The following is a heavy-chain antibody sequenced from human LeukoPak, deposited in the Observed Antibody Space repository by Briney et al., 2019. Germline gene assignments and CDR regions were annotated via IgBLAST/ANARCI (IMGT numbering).Heavy chain of an antibody. CDR1: GYTFTSYG. Sequence: ASVKVSCKASGYTFTSYGINWVRQATGQGLEWMGWMNPNSGNKGYAQKFQGRVTMTRNTSISTAYMELSSLRSEDTAVYYCARGSRSSWFDPWGQGTLVTVSS. CDR3: ARGSRSSWFDP. J-gene: IGHJ5*02. D-gene: IGHD6-6*01. CDR2: MNPNSGNK. V-gene: IGHV1-8*01.